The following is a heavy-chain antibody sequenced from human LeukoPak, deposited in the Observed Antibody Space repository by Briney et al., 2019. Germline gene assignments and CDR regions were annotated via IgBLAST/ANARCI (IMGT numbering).Heavy chain of an antibody. D-gene: IGHD3-3*01. V-gene: IGHV1-18*01. J-gene: IGHJ4*02. CDR3: ARAGNFWSGYSLIDY. CDR1: GGTFTSYV. CDR2: ISGYNGHT. Sequence: ASVKVSCKASGGTFTSYVISWVRQAPGQGLEWMGWISGYNGHTNYAQNLQGRVTVTKDTSTSTGYMELRSLRSDDTAVYYCARAGNFWSGYSLIDYWGQGTLVTVAS.